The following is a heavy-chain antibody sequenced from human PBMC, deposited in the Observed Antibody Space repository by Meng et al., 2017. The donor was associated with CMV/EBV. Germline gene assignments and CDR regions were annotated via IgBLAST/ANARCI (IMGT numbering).Heavy chain of an antibody. CDR3: ARDRTMVRGVTGY. V-gene: IGHV1-18*01. CDR2: ISAYNGNT. J-gene: IGHJ4*02. D-gene: IGHD3-10*01. CDR1: GYTFTRYG. Sequence: QGHVVQPGADVHKPGASLKVSCKAFGYTFTRYGNSWVRQAPGQGLEWMGWISAYNGNTNYAQKLQGRVTMTTDTSTSTAYMELRSLRSDDTAVYYCARDRTMVRGVTGYWGQGTLVTVSS.